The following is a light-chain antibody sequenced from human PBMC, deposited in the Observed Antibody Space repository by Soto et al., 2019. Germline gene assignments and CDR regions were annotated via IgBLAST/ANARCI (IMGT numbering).Light chain of an antibody. CDR3: QQRGISTWP. CDR2: GAS. J-gene: IGKJ1*01. CDR1: QPVSSSY. V-gene: IGKV3-20*01. Sequence: EIVLTQSPGILSLSPGERATLSCRASQPVSSSYLAWYQQKPGQAPRLLIYGASTRATGIPDRFSGSGSGTDFTLTISRMEPEDFAVYYCQQRGISTWPFGHGTKVDIK.